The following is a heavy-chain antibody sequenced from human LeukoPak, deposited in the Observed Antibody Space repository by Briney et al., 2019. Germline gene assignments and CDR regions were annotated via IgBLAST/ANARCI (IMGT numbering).Heavy chain of an antibody. J-gene: IGHJ4*02. CDR2: IKQDGSEK. D-gene: IGHD4-17*01. V-gene: IGHV3-7*01. CDR1: GFTFSSYW. CDR3: ARDVGYGDYPITKPIDY. Sequence: GGSLRLSCAASGFTFSSYWMSWVRQAPGKGLEWVANIKQDGSEKYYVDSVKGRFTISRDNAKNSLYLQMNSLRAEDTAVYYCARDVGYGDYPITKPIDYWGQGTLVTVSS.